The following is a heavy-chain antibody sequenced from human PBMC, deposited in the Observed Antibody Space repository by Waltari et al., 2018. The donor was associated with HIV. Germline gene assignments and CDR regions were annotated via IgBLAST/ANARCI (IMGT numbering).Heavy chain of an antibody. CDR2: FNSYNGDT. CDR3: ARFFPTATTTGWYLDL. V-gene: IGHV1-18*01. D-gene: IGHD4-17*01. Sequence: QVHLVQSGAELKKTGASVKLSCTASGYTFTNFGLNWVRQAPGQGLEWMGWFNSYNGDTKYAQKFQDRVTMTTDTSTSTAYMELRSLRSDDTAVYYCARFFPTATTTGWYLDLWGPGTLVTMSS. J-gene: IGHJ2*01. CDR1: GYTFTNFG.